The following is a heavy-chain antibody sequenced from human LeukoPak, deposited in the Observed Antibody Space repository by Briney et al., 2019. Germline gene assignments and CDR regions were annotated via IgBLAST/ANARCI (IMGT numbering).Heavy chain of an antibody. D-gene: IGHD6-13*01. CDR2: ISYDGSNK. J-gene: IGHJ4*02. CDR1: GFTFSSYG. CDR3: AKGGVDSNSWYELDY. V-gene: IGHV3-30*18. Sequence: GGSLRLSCAVSGFTFSSYGMHWVRQAPGKGLEWVSIISYDGSNKYFADSVKGRFTIFRDNSKNTLYLQMNSLRAEDTAVYYCAKGGVDSNSWYELDYWGQGTLVTVSS.